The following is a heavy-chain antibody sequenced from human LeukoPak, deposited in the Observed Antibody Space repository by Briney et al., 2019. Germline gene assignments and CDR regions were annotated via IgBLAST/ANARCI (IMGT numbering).Heavy chain of an antibody. CDR3: ARGTTRYSGYDFFGY. D-gene: IGHD5-12*01. V-gene: IGHV4-39*07. CDR2: IYYSGST. CDR1: GGSISSSSYC. J-gene: IGHJ4*02. Sequence: SETLSLTCTVSGGSISSSSYCWGWIRQPPGKGLEWIGSIYYSGSTYYNPSLKSRVTISVDTSKNQFSLKLGSVTAADTAVYYCARGTTRYSGYDFFGYWGQGTLVTVSS.